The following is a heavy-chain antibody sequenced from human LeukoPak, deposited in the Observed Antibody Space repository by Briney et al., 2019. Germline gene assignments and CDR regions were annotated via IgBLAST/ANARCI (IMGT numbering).Heavy chain of an antibody. Sequence: SEALSLTCTVSRGSISSHYWSWIRQPPGKGLEWIGYIYYSGSTNYNPSLKSRVTISVDTSKNQFSLKLSSVTAADTAVYYCARGFTYYDFWSGAALFDYWGQGTLVTVSS. D-gene: IGHD3-3*01. J-gene: IGHJ4*02. V-gene: IGHV4-59*11. CDR2: IYYSGST. CDR3: ARGFTYYDFWSGAALFDY. CDR1: RGSISSHY.